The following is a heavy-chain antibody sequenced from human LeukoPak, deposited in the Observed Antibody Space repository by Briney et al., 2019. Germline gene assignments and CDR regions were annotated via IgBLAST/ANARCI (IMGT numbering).Heavy chain of an antibody. CDR2: ISSSGSTI. V-gene: IGHV3-48*03. D-gene: IGHD2-15*01. J-gene: IGHJ4*02. CDR3: AREWPYCSGGSCYFDY. Sequence: GRSLRLSCAASGFTFSSYEMNWVRQAPGKGLEWVSYISSSGSTIYYADSVKGRFTISRDNAKSSLYLQMNSLRAEDTAVYYCAREWPYCSGGSCYFDYWGQGTLVTVSS. CDR1: GFTFSSYE.